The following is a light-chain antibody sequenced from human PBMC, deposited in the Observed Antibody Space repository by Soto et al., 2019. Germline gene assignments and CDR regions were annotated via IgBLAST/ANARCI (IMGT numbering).Light chain of an antibody. CDR1: SSNIGAYYD. Sequence: QLVLTQPPSVSGAPGQRVTISCTGSSSNIGAYYDVHWYQQLPGTAPKLLIYGNTNRPSGVPDRFSGSRSGTSASLAITGLRAADEADYYCQSYDSSLSAVVFGGGTKVTVL. CDR3: QSYDSSLSAVV. V-gene: IGLV1-40*01. CDR2: GNT. J-gene: IGLJ3*02.